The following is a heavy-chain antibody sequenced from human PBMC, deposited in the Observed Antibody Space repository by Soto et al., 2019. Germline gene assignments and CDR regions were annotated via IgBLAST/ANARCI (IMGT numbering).Heavy chain of an antibody. J-gene: IGHJ4*02. V-gene: IGHV2-5*01. CDR3: AHAYMLSSHGSVGFDQ. Sequence: SGPTLVNPTQTLTLTCTLSESFLSTPGVGVGWIRQPPGKALEWLALIYWSDGERYSPSLRSRLTITKDTSKNQVVLTVTNMDPTDTATYYCAHAYMLSSHGSVGFDQWGQGALVNVSS. CDR1: ESFLSTPGVG. D-gene: IGHD3-10*02. CDR2: IYWSDGE.